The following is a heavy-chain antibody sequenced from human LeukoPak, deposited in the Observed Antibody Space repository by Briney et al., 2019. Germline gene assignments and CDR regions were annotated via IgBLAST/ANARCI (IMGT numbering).Heavy chain of an antibody. CDR2: IKQDGSEK. V-gene: IGHV3-7*01. Sequence: GGSLRLSCAASGFTFSSNWMRWVRQAPGKGLEWVASIKQDGSEKYYVGSVKGRFTISRDNAKNSLYLQMNSLRAEDTAVYYCARALHSFVVVYAFDIWGQGTMVTVSS. J-gene: IGHJ3*02. D-gene: IGHD2-2*01. CDR1: GFTFSSNW. CDR3: ARALHSFVVVYAFDI.